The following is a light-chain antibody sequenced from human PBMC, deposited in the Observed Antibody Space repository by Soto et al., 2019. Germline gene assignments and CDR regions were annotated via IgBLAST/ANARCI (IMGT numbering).Light chain of an antibody. Sequence: QPVLTQPPSASGTPGQRVTISCSGSSSNIGSNYVYWYQQLPGTAPKLLIYSNNQRPSGVPDRFSGSKSGTSASLAISGLRSEDEADYYCAAWDDSLSGWMFGGGTKLTVL. V-gene: IGLV1-47*02. CDR3: AAWDDSLSGWM. CDR1: SSNIGSNY. J-gene: IGLJ3*02. CDR2: SNN.